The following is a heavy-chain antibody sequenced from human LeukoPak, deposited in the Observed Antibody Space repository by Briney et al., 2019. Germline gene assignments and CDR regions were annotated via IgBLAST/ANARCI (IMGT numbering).Heavy chain of an antibody. CDR3: ARDIVGDGYNRRPVS. CDR2: INSDGSST. D-gene: IGHD5-24*01. CDR1: GFPFSSYW. V-gene: IGHV3-74*01. J-gene: IGHJ5*02. Sequence: GGSLRLSCAASGFPFSSYWMHWVRQVPGKGLVWVSRINSDGSSTSYADSVKGRFTISRDNAKNTLYLQMNSLRAEDTAVYYCARDIVGDGYNRRPVSWGQGTLVTVSS.